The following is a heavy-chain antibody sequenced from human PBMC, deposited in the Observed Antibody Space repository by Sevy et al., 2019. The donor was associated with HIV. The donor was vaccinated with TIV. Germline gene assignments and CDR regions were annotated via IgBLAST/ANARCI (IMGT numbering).Heavy chain of an antibody. D-gene: IGHD6-13*01. J-gene: IGHJ6*02. CDR3: ARDLEQQLVEYYYYYYGMDV. CDR1: GFTFSSYS. V-gene: IGHV3-21*01. CDR2: ISSSSSYI. Sequence: GGSLRLSCAASGFTFSSYSMNWVRQAPGKGLEWVSSISSSSSYIYYADSVKGRFTISRDNAKNSLYLQMNSLRAEDTAVYYCARDLEQQLVEYYYYYYGMDVWGQGTTVTVSS.